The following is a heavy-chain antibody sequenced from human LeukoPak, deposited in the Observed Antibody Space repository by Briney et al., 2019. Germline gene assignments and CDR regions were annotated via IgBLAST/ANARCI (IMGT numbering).Heavy chain of an antibody. CDR1: GGTFSSYA. V-gene: IGHV1-69*13. CDR2: IIPIFGTA. D-gene: IGHD6-19*01. Sequence: GASVKVSCKASGGTFSSYAISWVRQAPGQGLEWMGGIIPIFGTANYAQKFQGRVTITADESTSTAYMELSSLRSEDTAVYYCASRHLAYSSEHHPGDYWGQGTLVTVSS. CDR3: ASRHLAYSSEHHPGDY. J-gene: IGHJ4*02.